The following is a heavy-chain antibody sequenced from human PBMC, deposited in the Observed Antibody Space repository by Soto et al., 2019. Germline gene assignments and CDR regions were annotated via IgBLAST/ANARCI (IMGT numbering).Heavy chain of an antibody. CDR3: AKGRYFDTSGGCANY. Sequence: EVKLLESGGGLVPPGASARLSCITSGFIFDNYAMSWVRQSPGRGLEWVAAISGSGHGTVYTQSVKGRFIISRDKSKKTLFLQMNNLRDEDTAVYYCAKGRYFDTSGGCANYWGLGTLVSVSA. V-gene: IGHV3-23*01. J-gene: IGHJ4*02. CDR2: ISGSGHGT. CDR1: GFIFDNYA. D-gene: IGHD3-22*01.